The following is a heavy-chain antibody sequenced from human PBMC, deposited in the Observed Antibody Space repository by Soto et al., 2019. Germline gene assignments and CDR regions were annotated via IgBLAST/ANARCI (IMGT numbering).Heavy chain of an antibody. D-gene: IGHD6-6*01. CDR2: IYYSGST. CDR3: ARASSIVARFYYYYYGMDV. V-gene: IGHV4-30-4*01. Sequence: SETLSLTCTVSGGSISSGDYYWSWIRQPPGKGLEWIGYIYYSGSTYYNPSLKSRVTISVDTSKNQFSLKLSSVTAADTAVYYCARASSIVARFYYYYYGMDVWGQGTTVTVSS. J-gene: IGHJ6*02. CDR1: GGSISSGDYY.